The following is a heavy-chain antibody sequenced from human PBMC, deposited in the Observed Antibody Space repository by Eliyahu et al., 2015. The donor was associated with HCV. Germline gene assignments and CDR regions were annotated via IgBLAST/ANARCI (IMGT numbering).Heavy chain of an antibody. D-gene: IGHD5-18*01. J-gene: IGHJ4*02. CDR1: GYTFTSYX. CDR2: MNPNSGNT. V-gene: IGHV1-8*01. CDR3: ARELGTDDY. Sequence: QVQLVQSGAXVKKPGAXVKVSCKAXGYTFTSYXIXWVXQATGQGLEWMGWMNPNSGNTGYAQKLQGRVTMTRNTSISTAYMELSSLRSEDTAVYYCARELGTDDYWGQGTLVTVSS.